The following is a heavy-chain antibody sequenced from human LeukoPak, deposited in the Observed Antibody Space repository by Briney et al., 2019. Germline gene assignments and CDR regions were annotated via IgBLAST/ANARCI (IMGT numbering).Heavy chain of an antibody. J-gene: IGHJ5*02. CDR1: GYTFTCYY. CDR2: INPNSGGT. D-gene: IGHD3-10*01. Sequence: ASVKVSCKASGYTFTCYYMHWVRQAPGQGLEWMGWINPNSGGTNYAQKFQGRVTMTRDTSISTAYMELSRLRSDDTAVYYCARETSTRTSQWFGELSSIFDPWGQGTLVTVSS. CDR3: ARETSTRTSQWFGELSSIFDP. V-gene: IGHV1-2*02.